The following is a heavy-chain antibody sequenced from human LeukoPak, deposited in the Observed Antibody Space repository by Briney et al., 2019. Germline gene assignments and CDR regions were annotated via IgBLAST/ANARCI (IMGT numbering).Heavy chain of an antibody. J-gene: IGHJ4*02. CDR2: ISYDASNK. D-gene: IGHD5-18*01. CDR1: GFTFSSYV. V-gene: IGHV3-30*18. Sequence: GRSLRLSCAASGFTFSSYVMHWVRRGPGKGLEWVATISYDASNKYYADSVKGRFTISRDNSKNTLYLQMNSLRAEDTAVYYCAKDRVDGAPYRYGYSGVIDYWGQGSLVTVSS. CDR3: AKDRVDGAPYRYGYSGVIDY.